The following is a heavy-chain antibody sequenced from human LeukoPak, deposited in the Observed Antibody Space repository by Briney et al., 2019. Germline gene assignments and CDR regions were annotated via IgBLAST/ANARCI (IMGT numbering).Heavy chain of an antibody. CDR2: IYHSGST. J-gene: IGHJ4*02. D-gene: IGHD2-15*01. Sequence: SETLSLTCTVSGGSISSSSYYWSWIRQPPGKGLEWIGYIYHSGSTNYNPSLKSRVTISVDTSKNQFSLKLSSVTAADTAVYYCARGIGGTDWGGYFDYWGQGTLVTVSS. CDR3: ARGIGGTDWGGYFDY. V-gene: IGHV4-61*01. CDR1: GGSISSSSYY.